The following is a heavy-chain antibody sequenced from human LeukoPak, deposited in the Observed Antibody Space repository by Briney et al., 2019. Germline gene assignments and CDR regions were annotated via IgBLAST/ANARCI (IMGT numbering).Heavy chain of an antibody. Sequence: ASVKVSCKASGYTFTSYYMHWVRQAPGQGLEWMGIINPSGGSTSYAQKFQGRVTMTRDTSTSTAYMELRSLRSDDTAVYYCAREMRGSYYDYVWGSYQDAFDIWGQGTMVTVSS. CDR3: AREMRGSYYDYVWGSYQDAFDI. CDR1: GYTFTSYY. J-gene: IGHJ3*02. V-gene: IGHV1-46*01. D-gene: IGHD3-16*02. CDR2: INPSGGST.